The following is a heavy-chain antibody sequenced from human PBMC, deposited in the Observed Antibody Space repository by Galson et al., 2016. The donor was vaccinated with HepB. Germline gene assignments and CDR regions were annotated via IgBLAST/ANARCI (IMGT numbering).Heavy chain of an antibody. J-gene: IGHJ6*02. CDR1: RFTFSSYA. CDR2: ISGSGGST. V-gene: IGHV3-23*01. Sequence: SLRLSCAASRFTFSSYAMSWVRQAPGKGLEWVSVISGSGGSTYYADSVKGRFTISRDNSKNTLYLQMNSLRAEDTAVYYCAKEGTIFGVVPYGMDVWGQGTKGIGSS. CDR3: AKEGTIFGVVPYGMDV. D-gene: IGHD3-3*01.